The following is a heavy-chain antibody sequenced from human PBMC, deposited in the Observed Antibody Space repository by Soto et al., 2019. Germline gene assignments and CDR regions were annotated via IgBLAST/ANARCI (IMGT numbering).Heavy chain of an antibody. V-gene: IGHV3-64*01. CDR3: ARVGGSGSYYYYYMDV. J-gene: IGHJ6*03. CDR2: ISSNGGST. Sequence: GKGLEYVSAISSNGGSTYYANSVKGRFTISRNNSKNTLYLQMGSLRAEDMAVYYCARVGGSGSYYYYYMDVWGKGTTVTVSS. D-gene: IGHD3-10*01.